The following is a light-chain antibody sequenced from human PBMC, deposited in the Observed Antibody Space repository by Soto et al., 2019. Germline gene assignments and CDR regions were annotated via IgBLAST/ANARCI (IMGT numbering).Light chain of an antibody. Sequence: DIQMTQSPSTLSASVGDRVTITCRASQSISSWSAWYQQSPGKAPKLLIYAASTLQSGVPSRFSGSGSGTEFTLTISGLQPEDFATYYCQQLNTYPTFGQGTRLEIK. V-gene: IGKV1-9*01. CDR3: QQLNTYPT. J-gene: IGKJ5*01. CDR2: AAS. CDR1: QSISSW.